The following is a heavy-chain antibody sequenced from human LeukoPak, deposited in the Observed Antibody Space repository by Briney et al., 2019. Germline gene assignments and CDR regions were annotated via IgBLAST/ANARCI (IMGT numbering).Heavy chain of an antibody. CDR2: IMPIFGIA. J-gene: IGHJ6*02. Sequence: SVKVSCKASGGTFGSYAISWVRQAPGQGLEWMGRIMPIFGIANYAQKFQGRVTITADKSTSTAYMELSSLRSEDTAVYYCARGARIAVAGTDYYYGMDVWGQGTTVTVSS. V-gene: IGHV1-69*04. D-gene: IGHD6-19*01. CDR3: ARGARIAVAGTDYYYGMDV. CDR1: GGTFGSYA.